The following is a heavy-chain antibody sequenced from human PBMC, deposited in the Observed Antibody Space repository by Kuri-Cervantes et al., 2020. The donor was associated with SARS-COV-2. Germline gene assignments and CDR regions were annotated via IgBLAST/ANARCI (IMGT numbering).Heavy chain of an antibody. D-gene: IGHD4-11*01. CDR2: MYYTGKS. Sequence: GSLRLSCTVSYASMTSFYWSWIRQSPGRGLEWIGYMYYTGKSNYNPSLEGRVSMSLAASESRFFLTLTSVTTADTAIYYCASGNDFSLDYWGQGILVTVSS. V-gene: IGHV4-59*01. J-gene: IGHJ4*02. CDR3: ASGNDFSLDY. CDR1: YASMTSFY.